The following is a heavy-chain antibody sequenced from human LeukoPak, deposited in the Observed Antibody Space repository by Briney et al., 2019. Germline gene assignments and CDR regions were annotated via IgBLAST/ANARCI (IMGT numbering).Heavy chain of an antibody. D-gene: IGHD3-22*01. CDR1: GFTFDNYA. CDR2: ISGTGIAI. CDR3: AKYYYDSSGLFDY. J-gene: IGHJ4*02. Sequence: AGGSLRLSCAASGFTFDNYAVSWVRQAPGRGLEWVSTISGTGIAIYYADSVKGRFTISRDNSKNTLYLQLNSLRAEDTAIYYCAKYYYDSSGLFDYWGQGALVTVSS. V-gene: IGHV3-23*01.